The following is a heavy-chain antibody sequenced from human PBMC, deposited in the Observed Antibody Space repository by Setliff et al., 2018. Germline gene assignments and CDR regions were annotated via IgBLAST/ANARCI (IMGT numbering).Heavy chain of an antibody. CDR2: VYYSGIT. J-gene: IGHJ1*01. CDR3: VREGYSEYFQD. V-gene: IGHV4-39*07. D-gene: IGHD1-1*01. Sequence: SEILSLTCSVSDGSMTSGSYYWGWIRQPPGKGLEWIGSVYYSGITTYNVSLKSRVSISVDTSKNQLSLTLSSVTAADTAVYYCVREGYSEYFQDWGRGTLVTVSS. CDR1: DGSMTSGSYY.